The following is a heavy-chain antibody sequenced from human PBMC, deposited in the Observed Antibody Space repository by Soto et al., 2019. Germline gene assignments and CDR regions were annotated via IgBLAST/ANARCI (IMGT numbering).Heavy chain of an antibody. CDR1: GFTFSSYA. CDR3: AKLHYDFWSTHPCPPV. D-gene: IGHD3-3*01. CDR2: ISYDGSNK. J-gene: IGHJ6*02. Sequence: RLSCSASGFTFSSYAMHWVRQAPGKGLEWVAVISYDGSNKYYADSVKGRFTISRDNSKNTLYPQMNSLRAEDTAVYYCAKLHYDFWSTHPCPPVWGQGTTVTVSS. V-gene: IGHV3-30-3*02.